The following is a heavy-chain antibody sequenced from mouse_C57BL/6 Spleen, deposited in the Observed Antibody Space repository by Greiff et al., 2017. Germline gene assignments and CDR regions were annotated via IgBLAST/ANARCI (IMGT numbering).Heavy chain of an antibody. CDR3: ARGGIGATRAMDY. D-gene: IGHD2-14*01. J-gene: IGHJ4*01. CDR2: INPNNGGT. CDR1: GYTFTDYY. Sequence: EVQLQQSGPELVKPGASVKISCKASGYTFTDYYMNWVKQSHGKSLEWIGDINPNNGGTSYNQKFKGKATLTVDKSSSTAYMELRSLTSEDSAVYYCARGGIGATRAMDYWGQGTSVTVSS. V-gene: IGHV1-26*01.